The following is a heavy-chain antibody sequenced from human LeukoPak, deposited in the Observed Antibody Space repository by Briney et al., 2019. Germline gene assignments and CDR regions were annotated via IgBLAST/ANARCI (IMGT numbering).Heavy chain of an antibody. CDR1: GGSFSGYY. J-gene: IGHJ4*02. D-gene: IGHD3-10*01. V-gene: IGHV4-34*01. CDR3: ARGGMVRGVRFDY. CDR2: INHSGST. Sequence: KPSETLSLTCAVYGGSFSGYYWSWIRQPPGKGLEWIGEINHSGSTNYNPSLKSRVTISVDTSKNQFSLKLSSVTAADTAVYYCARGGMVRGVRFDYWAREPWSPSPQ.